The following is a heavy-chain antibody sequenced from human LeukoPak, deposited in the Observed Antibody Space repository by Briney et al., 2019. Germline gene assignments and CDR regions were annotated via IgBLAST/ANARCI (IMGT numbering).Heavy chain of an antibody. CDR1: GGSISSSSYY. Sequence: SETLSLTCTVSGGSISSSSYYWGWIRQPPGKGLEWIGSIYYSGSTYYNPSLKSRVTISVDTSKNQFSLKLSSVTAADTAVYYCASYTAMDTGVGHWGQGTLVTVSS. V-gene: IGHV4-39*07. J-gene: IGHJ4*02. CDR2: IYYSGST. CDR3: ASYTAMDTGVGH. D-gene: IGHD5-18*01.